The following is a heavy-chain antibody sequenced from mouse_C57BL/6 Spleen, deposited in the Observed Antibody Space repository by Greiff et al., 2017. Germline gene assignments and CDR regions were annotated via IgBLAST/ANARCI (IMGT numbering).Heavy chain of an antibody. J-gene: IGHJ3*01. CDR1: GYNFTSYG. CDR2: IHPRSGNT. V-gene: IGHV1-81*01. D-gene: IGHD3-3*01. CDR3: DNEPGGWEAY. Sequence: VQLQQSGAELARPGASVKLSCKASGYNFTSYGISWVKQRTGQGLEWIGEIHPRSGNTYYNEKFKGKATLTADKSSSTAYMELRSLTSAVSAVYCCDNEPGGWEAYWGQGTLVTVSA.